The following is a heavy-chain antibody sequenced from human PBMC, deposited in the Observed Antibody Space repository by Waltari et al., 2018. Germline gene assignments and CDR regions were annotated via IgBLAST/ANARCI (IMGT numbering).Heavy chain of an antibody. CDR1: GFTFSSYA. Sequence: EVQLLESGGGLVQPGGSLRLSCAASGFTFSSYAMSWVRQAPGRGLAGVSAISGRGGSTYYADPVKGRFTISRDNSKITLYLQMTSLRAEDTAVYYFATPPGVAAAGRDWGQGTLVTVSS. J-gene: IGHJ1*01. CDR2: ISGRGGST. D-gene: IGHD6-13*01. CDR3: ATPPGVAAAGRD. V-gene: IGHV3-23*01.